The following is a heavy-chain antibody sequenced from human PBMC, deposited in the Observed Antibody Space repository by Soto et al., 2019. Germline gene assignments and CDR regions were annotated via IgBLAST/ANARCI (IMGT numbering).Heavy chain of an antibody. D-gene: IGHD6-19*01. V-gene: IGHV3-33*01. CDR1: GFTFSSYG. CDR2: IWYDGSNK. CDR3: AREKDGSGWQTAYWYFDL. Sequence: QVQLVESGGGVVQPGRSLRLSCAASGFTFSSYGMHWVRQAPGKGLEWVAVIWYDGSNKYYADSVKGRFTISRDNSKSTLYLQMNSLRAEDTAVYYCAREKDGSGWQTAYWYFDLWGRGTLVTVSS. J-gene: IGHJ2*01.